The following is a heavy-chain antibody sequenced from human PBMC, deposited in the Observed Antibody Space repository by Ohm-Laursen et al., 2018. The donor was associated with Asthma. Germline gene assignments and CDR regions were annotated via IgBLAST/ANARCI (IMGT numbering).Heavy chain of an antibody. Sequence: SSVKVSCKASGGTFSSYAISWVRQAPGQGLEWMGIINPSGGNTSYAQKFQGRVTMTRDTSTSTVYMELSSLRSEDTAVYYCARDGFHCSSTSCYDLNWFDPWGQGTLVTVSS. CDR3: ARDGFHCSSTSCYDLNWFDP. D-gene: IGHD2-2*01. CDR2: INPSGGNT. J-gene: IGHJ5*02. CDR1: GGTFSSYA. V-gene: IGHV1-46*01.